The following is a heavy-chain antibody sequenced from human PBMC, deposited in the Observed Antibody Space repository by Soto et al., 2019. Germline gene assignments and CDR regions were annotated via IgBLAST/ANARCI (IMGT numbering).Heavy chain of an antibody. CDR2: VTPDGSST. Sequence: EVQLVESGGGLVQPGGSLRLSCAASGFTFSSYWIHWVRQPPGGGLVWVSRVTPDGSSTDYADSVKGRFTISRDNANNMLYLQMNSLRVEDTAVYYCTSLSTAVDYYALDIWGLGKMVTVSS. V-gene: IGHV3-74*01. D-gene: IGHD5-12*01. CDR3: TSLSTAVDYYALDI. CDR1: GFTFSSYW. J-gene: IGHJ3*02.